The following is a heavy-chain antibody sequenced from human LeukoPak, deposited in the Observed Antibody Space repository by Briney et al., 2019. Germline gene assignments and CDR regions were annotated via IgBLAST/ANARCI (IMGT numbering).Heavy chain of an antibody. CDR3: ARPYSGYDRGGGYYYYMDV. V-gene: IGHV3-23*01. CDR1: GFTFSSYA. D-gene: IGHD5-12*01. Sequence: GGSLRLSCAASGFTFSSYAMSWVRQAPGKGLEWVSAISGSGGSTYYADSVKGRFTISRDNSKNTLYLQMNSLRAEDTAVYYCARPYSGYDRGGGYYYYMDVWGKGTTVTVSS. J-gene: IGHJ6*03. CDR2: ISGSGGST.